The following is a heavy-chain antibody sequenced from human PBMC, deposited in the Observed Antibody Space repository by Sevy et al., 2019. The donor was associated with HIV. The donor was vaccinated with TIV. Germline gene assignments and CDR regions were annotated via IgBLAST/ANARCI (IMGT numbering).Heavy chain of an antibody. J-gene: IGHJ4*02. CDR2: IYYSGST. CDR1: GGSISSYY. CDR3: ARVGAYCCGDCIYFDY. Sequence: SETLSLTCTVSGGSISSYYWSWIRPPPGKGLEWIGYIYYSGSTNYNPSLKSRVTISVDTSKYQFSLKLSSVTAADTAVYYCARVGAYCCGDCIYFDYWGQGTLVTVSS. D-gene: IGHD2-21*01. V-gene: IGHV4-59*01.